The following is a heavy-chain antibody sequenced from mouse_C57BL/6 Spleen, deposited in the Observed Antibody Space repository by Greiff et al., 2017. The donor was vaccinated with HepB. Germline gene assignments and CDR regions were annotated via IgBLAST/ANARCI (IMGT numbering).Heavy chain of an antibody. CDR1: GFTFSSYA. CDR2: ISDGGSYT. CDR3: ARDLTGTGCFAY. D-gene: IGHD4-1*01. J-gene: IGHJ3*01. V-gene: IGHV5-4*01. Sequence: EVKLVESGGGLVKPGGSLKLSCAASGFTFSSYAMSWVRQTPEKRLEWVATISDGGSYTYHPDDVKGRFTISRDNAKNNLYLQMSHLKSEDTAMYYCARDLTGTGCFAYWGQGTLVTVSA.